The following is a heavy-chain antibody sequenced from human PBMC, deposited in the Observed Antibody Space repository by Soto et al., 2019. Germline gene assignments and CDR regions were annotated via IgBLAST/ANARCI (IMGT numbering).Heavy chain of an antibody. Sequence: PSETLSLRWTVSVGSVSSGSYYWSWIRQPPGKGVEWIGYIYYSGSTNYNPSLKSRVTISVDTSKNQFSLKLSSVTAADTAVYYCARTPEGYYDSSGYYPTYYFDYWGQGTLVTVSP. V-gene: IGHV4-61*01. D-gene: IGHD3-22*01. CDR3: ARTPEGYYDSSGYYPTYYFDY. J-gene: IGHJ4*02. CDR1: VGSVSSGSYY. CDR2: IYYSGST.